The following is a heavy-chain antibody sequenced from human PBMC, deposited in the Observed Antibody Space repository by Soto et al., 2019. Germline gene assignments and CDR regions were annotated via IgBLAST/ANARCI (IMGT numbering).Heavy chain of an antibody. CDR3: TTGHFWRGGDYYYYYMDV. CDR1: GFTFSNAW. J-gene: IGHJ6*03. CDR2: IKSKTDGGTT. V-gene: IGHV3-15*01. D-gene: IGHD3-3*02. Sequence: EVQLVESGGGLVKPGGSLRLSCAASGFTFSNAWMSWVRQAPGKGLEWVGRIKSKTDGGTTDYAAPVKGRFTISRDDSKNTLYLQMNSLKTEDTAVYYCTTGHFWRGGDYYYYYMDVWGKGTTVTVSS.